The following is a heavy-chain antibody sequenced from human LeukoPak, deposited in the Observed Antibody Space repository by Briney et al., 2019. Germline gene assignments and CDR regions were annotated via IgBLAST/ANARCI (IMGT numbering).Heavy chain of an antibody. J-gene: IGHJ6*02. V-gene: IGHV4-59*01. CDR2: IYYSGST. CDR3: ARDSIVVRGVRYYYYGMDV. D-gene: IGHD3-10*01. Sequence: PSETLSLTCTVSGGSLSSYYWSWLRQPPGKGLEWIGYIYYSGSTNYNPSLQRRVTISVDTSKNQFSLKLSSVTAADTAVYYCARDSIVVRGVRYYYYGMDVWGQGTTVTVSS. CDR1: GGSLSSYY.